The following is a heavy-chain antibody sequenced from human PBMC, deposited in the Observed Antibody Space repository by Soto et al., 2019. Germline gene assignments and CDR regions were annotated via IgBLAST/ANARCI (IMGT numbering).Heavy chain of an antibody. J-gene: IGHJ4*02. V-gene: IGHV1-3*01. Sequence: ASVKVSCKASGYTFTSYAMHWVRQAPGQRLEWMGWINAGNGNTKYSQKFQGRVTITRDTSASTAYMELSSLRSEDTAVYYCARDLKPQSSGWLQFDYWGQGTLVTVS. D-gene: IGHD6-19*01. CDR2: INAGNGNT. CDR3: ARDLKPQSSGWLQFDY. CDR1: GYTFTSYA.